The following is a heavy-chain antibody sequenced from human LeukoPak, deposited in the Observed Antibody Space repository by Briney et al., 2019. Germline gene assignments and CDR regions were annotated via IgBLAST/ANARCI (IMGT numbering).Heavy chain of an antibody. Sequence: PGRSLRLSCAASGFTFSNYGMHWVRQAPGKGLEWVAVISYDGSNKYYADSVKGRFTISRDNSKNTLYLQMNSLRAEDTAVYYCANIGTGYSGTPFDYWGQGTLVTVSS. D-gene: IGHD6-13*01. CDR1: GFTFSNYG. J-gene: IGHJ4*02. V-gene: IGHV3-30*18. CDR2: ISYDGSNK. CDR3: ANIGTGYSGTPFDY.